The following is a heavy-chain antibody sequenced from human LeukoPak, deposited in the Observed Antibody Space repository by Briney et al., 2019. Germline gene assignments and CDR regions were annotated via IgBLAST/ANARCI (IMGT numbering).Heavy chain of an antibody. V-gene: IGHV1-18*01. J-gene: IGHJ4*02. CDR1: GYTFTCYG. CDR2: IGAYNGNT. Sequence: ASAKVSCKASGYTFTCYGISWVRQAPGQGLEWMGWIGAYNGNTNYAQKVQGRVTMTTDTSTSTAYVELRCLRSDDTAVYYCARDIIYGSGSCDYWGQGTLVTVSS. CDR3: ARDIIYGSGSCDY. D-gene: IGHD3-10*01.